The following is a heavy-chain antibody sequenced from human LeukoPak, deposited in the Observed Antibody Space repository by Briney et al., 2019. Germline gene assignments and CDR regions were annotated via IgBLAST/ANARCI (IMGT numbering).Heavy chain of an antibody. CDR1: GFTFSTNS. D-gene: IGHD6-19*01. V-gene: IGHV3-21*01. CDR3: ARGYSSLYYFDY. CDR2: VTRSSSYI. Sequence: PGGSLRLSCAASGFTFSTNSMNWVRQAPGKGLEWVSSVTRSSSYIYYADSVKGRFTISRDNAKNSLYLQMNSLRAEDTAVYYCARGYSSLYYFDYWGQGTLVTVSS. J-gene: IGHJ4*02.